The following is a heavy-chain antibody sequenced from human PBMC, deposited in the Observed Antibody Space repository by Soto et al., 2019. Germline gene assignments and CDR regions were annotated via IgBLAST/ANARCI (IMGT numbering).Heavy chain of an antibody. CDR1: GGTFSSYT. J-gene: IGHJ3*02. CDR3: ARDRRVHNWNFDDFDI. CDR2: IIPILGIA. Sequence: QVQLVQSGAEVKKPGSSVKVSCKASGGTFSSYTISWVRQAPGQGLEWMGRIIPILGIANYAQKFQGRVTITADKSPSTAYMELSSLRSEDTAVYYCARDRRVHNWNFDDFDIWGQGTMVTVSS. D-gene: IGHD1-1*01. V-gene: IGHV1-69*08.